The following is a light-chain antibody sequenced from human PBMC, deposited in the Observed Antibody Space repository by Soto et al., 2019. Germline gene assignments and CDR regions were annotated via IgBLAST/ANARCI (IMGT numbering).Light chain of an antibody. CDR2: EVT. J-gene: IGLJ3*02. CDR1: SRDVGGYNY. Sequence: QSVLTQPASVSGSPGQSITISCAGTSRDVGGYNYVSWYQQYPGKAPKVIISEVTNRPSGVPNRFSGSKSGNTASLTISGLQAEDEADYYCSSYTSDFTLVLGGGTKLTVL. CDR3: SSYTSDFTLV. V-gene: IGLV2-14*01.